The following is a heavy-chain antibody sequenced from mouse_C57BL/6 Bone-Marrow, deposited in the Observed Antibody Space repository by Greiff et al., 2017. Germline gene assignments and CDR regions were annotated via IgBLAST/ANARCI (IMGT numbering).Heavy chain of an antibody. Sequence: QVQLQQSGAELARPGASVKMSCKASGYTFTSYTMHWVQQRPGQGLEWIGYINPSSGYTKYNQKFKDKATLTADKSSSTAYMQLSSLTSEDSAVYYCARGYYGYAMDYWGQGTSVTVSS. V-gene: IGHV1-4*01. CDR3: ARGYYGYAMDY. CDR1: GYTFTSYT. J-gene: IGHJ4*01. CDR2: INPSSGYT. D-gene: IGHD1-1*01.